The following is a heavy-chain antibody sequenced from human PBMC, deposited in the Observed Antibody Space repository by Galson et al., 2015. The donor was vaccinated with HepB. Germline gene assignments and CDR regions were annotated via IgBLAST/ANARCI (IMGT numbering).Heavy chain of an antibody. J-gene: IGHJ4*02. Sequence: SVKVSCKASGGTFSSYAISWVRQAPGQGLEWMGGIIPIFGTANYAQKFQGRVTITADESTSTAYMELSSLRSEDTAVYYCARGYCSGGSCYHRSGFDYWGQGTLVTVSS. D-gene: IGHD2-15*01. CDR2: IIPIFGTA. V-gene: IGHV1-69*13. CDR3: ARGYCSGGSCYHRSGFDY. CDR1: GGTFSSYA.